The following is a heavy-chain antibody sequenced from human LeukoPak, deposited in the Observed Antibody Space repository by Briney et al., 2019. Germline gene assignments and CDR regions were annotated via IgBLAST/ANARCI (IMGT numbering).Heavy chain of an antibody. CDR1: GLSIGDNS. V-gene: IGHV3-43*01. CDR3: ARGPNRWWVVSRNWGMDV. J-gene: IGHJ6*02. CDR2: ISWDESTT. Sequence: AGGSLRLSCAASGLSIGDNSMHWVRQAPGKGLEWVSLISWDESTTYYSDSVKGRFTVSRDSSKNSLHLQMNSLRTEDTALYYCARGPNRWWVVSRNWGMDVWGQGITVTVSS. D-gene: IGHD2-15*01.